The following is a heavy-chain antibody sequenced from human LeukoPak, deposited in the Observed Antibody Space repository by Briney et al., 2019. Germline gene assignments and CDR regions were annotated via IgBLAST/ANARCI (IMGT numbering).Heavy chain of an antibody. D-gene: IGHD1-26*01. CDR2: ISPSGSDT. CDR3: ARRVEPYYYGMDV. Sequence: GESLKISCKGSGYRFSSYWIGWVRPMPGKGLEWMVIISPSGSDTRYSPSFQGQVTNSADKSISTAYLQWSSLKASDTATYYCARRVEPYYYGMDVWGQGTTVTVSS. CDR1: GYRFSSYW. J-gene: IGHJ6*02. V-gene: IGHV5-51*01.